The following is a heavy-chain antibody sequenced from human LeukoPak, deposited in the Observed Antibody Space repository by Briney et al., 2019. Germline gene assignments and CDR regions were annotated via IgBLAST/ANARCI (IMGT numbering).Heavy chain of an antibody. J-gene: IGHJ4*02. CDR3: ARGGYYGSGSYNY. D-gene: IGHD3-10*01. CDR1: GGSFSGYY. V-gene: IGHV4-34*01. CDR2: INHSGST. Sequence: SETLSLTCAVYGGSFSGYYWSWIRQPPGKGLEWIGEINHSGSTNYNPSLKSRVTISVDTSKNQFSLKLSSVTAADTAVYYRARGGYYGSGSYNYWGQGTLVTVSS.